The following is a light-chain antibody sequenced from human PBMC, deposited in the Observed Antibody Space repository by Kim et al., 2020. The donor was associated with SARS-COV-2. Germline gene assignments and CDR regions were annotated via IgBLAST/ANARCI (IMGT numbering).Light chain of an antibody. CDR2: HAS. J-gene: IGKJ1*01. V-gene: IGKV3-15*01. CDR1: QSVSSN. Sequence: EMVTTQSPATLSVSPGERATLSCRASQSVSSNLAWYQQKPGQAPRLLIYHASTRAAGIPARFSGSGSGTEFTLTISSLQSEDFAVYYCHQYNKWPPGTFGQGTKVDIK. CDR3: HQYNKWPPGT.